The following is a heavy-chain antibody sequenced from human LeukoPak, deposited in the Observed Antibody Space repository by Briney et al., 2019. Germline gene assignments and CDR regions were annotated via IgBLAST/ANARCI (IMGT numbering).Heavy chain of an antibody. CDR3: ARTPPFIAAAGTRWFDP. CDR2: IIPIFGTA. Sequence: SVKVSCKASGGTFSSYAISWVRQAPGQGLEWMGGIIPIFGTANYAQKFQGRVTITADKSTSTGYMELSSLRSEDTAVYYCARTPPFIAAAGTRWFDPWGQGTLVTVSS. D-gene: IGHD6-13*01. J-gene: IGHJ5*02. CDR1: GGTFSSYA. V-gene: IGHV1-69*06.